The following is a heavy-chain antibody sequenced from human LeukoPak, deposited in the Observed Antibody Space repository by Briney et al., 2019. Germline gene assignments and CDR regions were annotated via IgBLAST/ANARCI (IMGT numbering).Heavy chain of an antibody. CDR1: GASISSGDYS. V-gene: IGHV4-30-2*01. D-gene: IGHD3-10*01. CDR2: IYHSGST. CDR3: AADYTSRSYRFDH. Sequence: PSQTLSLTCAVSGASISSGDYSWSWIRQPPGKGLEWIGYIYHSGSTTYNPSLKRRLTISLDRSKNQISLTVNSVTAADTAVYYCAADYTSRSYRFDHWGQGTLVTVSS. J-gene: IGHJ4*02.